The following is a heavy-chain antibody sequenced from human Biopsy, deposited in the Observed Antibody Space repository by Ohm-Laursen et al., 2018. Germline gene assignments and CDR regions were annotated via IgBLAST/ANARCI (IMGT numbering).Heavy chain of an antibody. J-gene: IGHJ3*02. CDR2: ITTSGETT. V-gene: IGHV3-23*01. Sequence: SLRLSCSAFGFTYTNYAMSWVRQAPGKGLEWVSAITTSGETTYYTDPVKSRFTISRDNSKNTLYLQMTSLGADDPAIYYCAKFTGYTFPWDAFDMWGQGTMVTVSS. CDR1: GFTYTNYA. CDR3: AKFTGYTFPWDAFDM. D-gene: IGHD1-1*01.